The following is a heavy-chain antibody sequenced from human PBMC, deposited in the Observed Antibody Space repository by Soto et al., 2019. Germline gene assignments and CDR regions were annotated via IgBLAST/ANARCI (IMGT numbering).Heavy chain of an antibody. CDR3: AKGLERPLY. CDR1: GFPFISYA. J-gene: IGHJ4*02. Sequence: HPWRCLRLACAASGFPFISYAMSWFRQSPGKGLEWVSAISGSGGSTYYADSVNGRFTISRDNSKNTLYLQMNSLRAEDTAVYYCAKGLERPLYWGQGALVTVSS. V-gene: IGHV3-23*01. D-gene: IGHD1-1*01. CDR2: ISGSGGST.